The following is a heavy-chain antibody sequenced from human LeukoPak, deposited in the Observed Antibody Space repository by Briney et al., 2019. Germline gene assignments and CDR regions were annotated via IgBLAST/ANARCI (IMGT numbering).Heavy chain of an antibody. CDR1: GGSFSGYY. CDR2: INHRGST. V-gene: IGHV4-34*01. J-gene: IGHJ6*04. D-gene: IGHD3-10*02. CDR3: AELGITMIGGV. Sequence: RPSETLSLTCAVYGGSFSGYYWSWIRQPPGKGLEWIGEINHRGSTNYNPSLKSRVTISVDTSKNQFSLKLSSVTAADTAVYYCAELGITMIGGVWGKGTTVTISS.